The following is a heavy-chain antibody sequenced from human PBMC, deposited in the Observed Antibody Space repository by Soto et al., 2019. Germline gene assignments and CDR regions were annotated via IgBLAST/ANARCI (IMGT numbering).Heavy chain of an antibody. Sequence: SVKVSCKTSGDIFSGYSISWVRQAPGQGLEWMGGIIPIFGTTNYAQRFHGRVTITADKSTSTVYMELMSLRSDDTAVYYCARGPKVVPGIPSDYWGQGTLVTVSS. J-gene: IGHJ4*02. CDR2: IIPIFGTT. CDR3: ARGPKVVPGIPSDY. CDR1: GDIFSGYS. V-gene: IGHV1-69*06. D-gene: IGHD2-15*01.